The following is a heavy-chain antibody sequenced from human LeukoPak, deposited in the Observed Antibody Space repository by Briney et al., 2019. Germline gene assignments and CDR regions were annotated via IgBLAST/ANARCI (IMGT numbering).Heavy chain of an antibody. J-gene: IGHJ4*02. D-gene: IGHD2-15*01. CDR2: IRYDGSNK. Sequence: GGSLRLSCAASGFTFSSYGMHWVRQAPGKGLEWVAFIRYDGSNKYYADSVKGRFTISRDNSKNKLYLQMNSLRAEDTAVYYCANWEAAERYYFDYWGQGTLVTVSS. CDR3: ANWEAAERYYFDY. CDR1: GFTFSSYG. V-gene: IGHV3-30*02.